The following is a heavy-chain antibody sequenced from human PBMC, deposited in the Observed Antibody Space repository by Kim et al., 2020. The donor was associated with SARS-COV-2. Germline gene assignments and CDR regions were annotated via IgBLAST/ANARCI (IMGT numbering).Heavy chain of an antibody. J-gene: IGHJ6*03. Sequence: SETLSLTCAVYGGSFSGYYWSGIRQPPGKGLEWIGEINHSGSTNYNPSLKSRVTISLDTSKNQFSLRLSSVTAADTAVYYCARVCAARVVVPAARVQLAPSYYYYYMDVWGKGTPVTVSS. V-gene: IGHV4-34*01. CDR3: ARVCAARVVVPAARVQLAPSYYYYYMDV. CDR1: GGSFSGYY. CDR2: INHSGST. D-gene: IGHD2-2*01.